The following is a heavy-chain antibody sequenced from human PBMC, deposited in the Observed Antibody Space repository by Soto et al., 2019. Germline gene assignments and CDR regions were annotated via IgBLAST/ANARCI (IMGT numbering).Heavy chain of an antibody. D-gene: IGHD2-2*01. CDR2: IVVGSGNT. J-gene: IGHJ6*02. CDR1: GFTFTSSA. V-gene: IGHV1-58*01. CDR3: SAPDIVVVPAAMQRYYYYGMDV. Sequence: SVKVSCKASGFTFTSSAVQWVRQARGQRLEWIGWIVVGSGNTNYAQKFQERVTITRDMSTSTAYMELSSLRSEDMAVYYCSAPDIVVVPAAMQRYYYYGMDVWGQGTTVTVSS.